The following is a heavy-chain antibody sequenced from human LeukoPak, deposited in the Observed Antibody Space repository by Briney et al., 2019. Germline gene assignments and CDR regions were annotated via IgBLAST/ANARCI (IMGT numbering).Heavy chain of an antibody. CDR3: ARSTGNVDDTPYNWFDL. J-gene: IGHJ5*02. Sequence: PGGSLRLSCAASGLIFSDYWMSWVRQTPEKGLQWVANIKQDGREKHYVDAVKGQFTISRDNAENSLFLQMNSLRAEDTAVYYCARSTGNVDDTPYNWFDLWGRGVLVTVSS. V-gene: IGHV3-7*01. CDR2: IKQDGREK. CDR1: GLIFSDYW. D-gene: IGHD3-22*01.